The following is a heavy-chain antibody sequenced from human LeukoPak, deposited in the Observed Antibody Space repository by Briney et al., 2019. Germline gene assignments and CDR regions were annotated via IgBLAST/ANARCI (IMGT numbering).Heavy chain of an antibody. CDR1: GFTFSSYG. V-gene: IGHV3-30*18. D-gene: IGHD6-13*01. J-gene: IGHJ6*02. CDR2: ISYDGSNK. Sequence: PGGSLRLSCAASGFTFSSYGMHWVCQAPGKGLECVAVISYDGSNKYYADSVKGRFTISRDNSKNTLYLQMNSLRAEDTAVYYCAKPYSSTYYYNGMDVWGQGTTVTVSS. CDR3: AKPYSSTYYYNGMDV.